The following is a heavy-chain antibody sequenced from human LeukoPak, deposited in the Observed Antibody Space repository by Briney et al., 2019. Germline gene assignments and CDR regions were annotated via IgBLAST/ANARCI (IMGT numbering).Heavy chain of an antibody. CDR1: GGSISSYY. CDR2: IYTSGST. CDR3: ARLAYCGGDCYFWYYYYYYMDV. Sequence: TSETLSLTCTVSGGSISSYYWSWIRQPPGKGLEWIGYIYTSGSTNYNPSLKSRVTISVDTSKNQFSLKLSSVTAADTAVYYCARLAYCGGDCYFWYYYYYYMDVWGKGTTVTVSS. J-gene: IGHJ6*03. D-gene: IGHD2-21*02. V-gene: IGHV4-4*09.